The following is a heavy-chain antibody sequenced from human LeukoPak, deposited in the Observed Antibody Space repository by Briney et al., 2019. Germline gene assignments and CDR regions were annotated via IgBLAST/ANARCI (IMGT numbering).Heavy chain of an antibody. CDR2: ISAYNGNT. J-gene: IGHJ6*03. CDR3: ARELESNYGHYYYYMDV. CDR1: GYTFTSYG. Sequence: ASVKVSCKASGYTFTSYGISWVRQAPGQGLEWMGWISAYNGNTNYAQKLQGRVTMTTDTSTSTAYMELRSLRSDDTAVYYCARELESNYGHYYYYMDVWGKGTTVTVS. D-gene: IGHD4-11*01. V-gene: IGHV1-18*01.